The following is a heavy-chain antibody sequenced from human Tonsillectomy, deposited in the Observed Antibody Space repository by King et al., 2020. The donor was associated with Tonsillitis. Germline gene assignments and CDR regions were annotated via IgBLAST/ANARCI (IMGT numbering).Heavy chain of an antibody. J-gene: IGHJ3*02. CDR3: ANSPDYDTSGPDAFDI. D-gene: IGHD3-22*01. CDR2: ISASNGNT. CDR1: GDTFTKYG. Sequence: QLVQSGAEAKKPGASVKVSCKASGDTFTKYGFSWVRQAPGQGLEWMGWISASNGNTNDAQKFQGRVTLTTDTSTSTAYMELRSLRSDDTAVYYCANSPDYDTSGPDAFDIWGQGTMVTLSS. V-gene: IGHV1-18*01.